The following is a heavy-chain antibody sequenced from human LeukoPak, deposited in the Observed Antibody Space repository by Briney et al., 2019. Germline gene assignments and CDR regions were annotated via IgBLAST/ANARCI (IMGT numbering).Heavy chain of an antibody. J-gene: IGHJ4*02. V-gene: IGHV3-74*01. CDR2: INSDGSST. CDR3: ARERQGNSDY. D-gene: IGHD6-13*01. CDR1: GFTFNTYY. Sequence: GGSLRLSCAVSGFTFNTYYMHWVRQAPGRGLVWVSRINSDGSSTLSADSVKGRFTISRDNAKNSLYLQMNSLRAEDTAVYYCARERQGNSDYWGQGTLVTVSS.